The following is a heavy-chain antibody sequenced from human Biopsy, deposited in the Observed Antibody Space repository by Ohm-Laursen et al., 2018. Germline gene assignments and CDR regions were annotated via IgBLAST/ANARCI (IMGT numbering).Heavy chain of an antibody. D-gene: IGHD2/OR15-2a*01. CDR2: IYYSGST. Sequence: PSQTLSLTCTVSGGPISSDYWSWIRQPPGKGLEWIGYIYYSGSTNYNPSLKSRVTISVDTSKNQFSLRLNSVTAADTAVYYCARATNSTGWPYYYFYGMDVWGQGTTVTVSS. J-gene: IGHJ6*02. V-gene: IGHV4-59*01. CDR1: GGPISSDY. CDR3: ARATNSTGWPYYYFYGMDV.